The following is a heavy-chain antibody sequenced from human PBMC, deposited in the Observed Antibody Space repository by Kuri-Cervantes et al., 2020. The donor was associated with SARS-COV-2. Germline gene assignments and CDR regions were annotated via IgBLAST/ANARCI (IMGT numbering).Heavy chain of an antibody. CDR1: GYTFTSYG. J-gene: IGHJ6*02. D-gene: IGHD4-17*01. Sequence: ASVKVSCKASGYTFTSYGISWVRQAPGQGLEWMGWISAYNGNTNYAQKLQGRVTMTRDTSTSTVYMELSSLRSEDTAVYYCARDPTVTTSTDYYYGMDVWGQGTTVTVSS. V-gene: IGHV1-18*01. CDR3: ARDPTVTTSTDYYYGMDV. CDR2: ISAYNGNT.